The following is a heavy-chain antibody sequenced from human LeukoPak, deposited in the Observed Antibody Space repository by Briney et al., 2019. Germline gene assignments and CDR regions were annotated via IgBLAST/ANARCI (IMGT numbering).Heavy chain of an antibody. D-gene: IGHD2/OR15-2a*01. CDR2: IYYSGST. V-gene: IGHV4-59*12. CDR3: ARVYRSAFDI. J-gene: IGHJ3*02. Sequence: SETLSLTCTVSGGSISSYYWSWIRQPPGKGLEWIGYIYYSGSTNYNPSLKSRVTISVDRSKNQFSLKLSSVTAADTAVYYCARVYRSAFDIWGQGTMVTVSS. CDR1: GGSISSYY.